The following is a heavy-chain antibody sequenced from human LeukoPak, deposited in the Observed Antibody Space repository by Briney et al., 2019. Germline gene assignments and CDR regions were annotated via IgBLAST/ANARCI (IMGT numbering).Heavy chain of an antibody. D-gene: IGHD6-19*01. CDR2: IYYSGST. V-gene: IGHV4-61*01. CDR3: ASAQWLVPLYYYYGMDV. CDR1: GGSVSSGSYY. Sequence: SETLSLTCTVSGGSVSSGSYYWSWIRQPPGKGLEWIGYIYYSGSTNYNPSLKSRVTISVDTSKNQFSLKLSSVTAADTAVYYCASAQWLVPLYYYYGMDVWGQGTTVTVSS. J-gene: IGHJ6*02.